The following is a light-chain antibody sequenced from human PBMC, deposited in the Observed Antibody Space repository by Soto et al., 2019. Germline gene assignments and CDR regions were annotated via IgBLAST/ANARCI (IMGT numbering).Light chain of an antibody. CDR2: EVS. CDR3: SSYTSSSSYV. CDR1: SSDVGSYSR. J-gene: IGLJ1*01. V-gene: IGLV2-18*02. Sequence: QSALTQPPSVSGSPGQSVTISCTGTSSDVGSYSRVSWYQQPPGTAPKLMIYEVSNRPSGVPDRFSGSKSGNTASLTISGLQAEDEGDYYCSSYTSSSSYVFGTGTKVTVL.